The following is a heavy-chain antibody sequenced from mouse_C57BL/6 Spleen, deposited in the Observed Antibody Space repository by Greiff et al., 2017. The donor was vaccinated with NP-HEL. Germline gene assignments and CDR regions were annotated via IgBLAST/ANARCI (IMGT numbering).Heavy chain of an antibody. CDR1: GYSITSDY. V-gene: IGHV3-8*01. Sequence: EVKLQESGPGLAKPSQTLSLTCSVTGYSITSDYWNWIRKFPGNKLEYMGYISYSGSTYYNPSLKSRISITRDTSKNQYYLQLNSVTTEDTATYYCARSPHYYGKKAYYFDYWGQGTTLTVSA. J-gene: IGHJ2*01. D-gene: IGHD1-1*01. CDR3: ARSPHYYGKKAYYFDY. CDR2: ISYSGST.